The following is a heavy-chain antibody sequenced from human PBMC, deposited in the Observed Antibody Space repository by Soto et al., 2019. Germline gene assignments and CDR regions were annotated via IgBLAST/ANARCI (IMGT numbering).Heavy chain of an antibody. J-gene: IGHJ6*02. D-gene: IGHD6-6*01. V-gene: IGHV3-74*01. CDR3: AREYNTSPWSYYYYGMDL. CDR1: GFTFSTYW. Sequence: EVQLVESGGGLVQPGGSLRLSCAASGFTFSTYWMHWVRQAPGKGLVWVSRINSDGSSTSYADSVKGRFTISRDNAKNTLYLQMNSLRTEDTAVYYCAREYNTSPWSYYYYGMDLWGQGTTVTVSS. CDR2: INSDGSST.